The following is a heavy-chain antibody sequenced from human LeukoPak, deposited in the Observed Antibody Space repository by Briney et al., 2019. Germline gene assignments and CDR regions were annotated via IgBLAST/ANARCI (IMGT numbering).Heavy chain of an antibody. D-gene: IGHD3-22*01. CDR2: INQDGSAK. V-gene: IGHV3-7*01. CDR3: ARLNDDSSGYRPFDY. Sequence: PGGSLRLSCAASGFMFTSYWMSWVRQAPGKGLEWVANINQDGSAKYYVDSVKGRFTISRDNAKSSLYLQMNSLRAEDTAVYYCARLNDDSSGYRPFDYWGQGTLVTVSS. J-gene: IGHJ4*02. CDR1: GFMFTSYW.